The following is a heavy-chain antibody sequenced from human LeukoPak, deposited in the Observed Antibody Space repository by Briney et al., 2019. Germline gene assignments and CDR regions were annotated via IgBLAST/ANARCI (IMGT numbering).Heavy chain of an antibody. V-gene: IGHV3-7*01. CDR3: ARISSTSYYFEY. Sequence: GGSLRLSCAASGFTFSSFWMAWVRQAPGKGLEWVANIKLDGSEKYYVDSVKGRFTVSRDNAKNSLYLQMNSLRAEDTAVYYCARISSTSYYFEYWGLGTLVTVSS. J-gene: IGHJ4*02. CDR2: IKLDGSEK. CDR1: GFTFSSFW.